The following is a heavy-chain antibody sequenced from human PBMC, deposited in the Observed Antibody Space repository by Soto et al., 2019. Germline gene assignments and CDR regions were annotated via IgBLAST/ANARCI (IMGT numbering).Heavy chain of an antibody. V-gene: IGHV3-74*01. Sequence: GGSLRLSCAASGFTFSNYWMHWVRQAPGKGLVWVSRIKPDGRTTSYADSVKGRFTISRDNAKNTLYLQMNSLRDEDTAVYYCARNFLPETGPGGYWGKETLVTVP. J-gene: IGHJ4*02. D-gene: IGHD1-1*01. CDR3: ARNFLPETGPGGY. CDR2: IKPDGRTT. CDR1: GFTFSNYW.